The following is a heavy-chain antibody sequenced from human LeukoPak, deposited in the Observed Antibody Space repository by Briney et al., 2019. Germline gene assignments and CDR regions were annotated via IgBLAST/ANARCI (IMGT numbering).Heavy chain of an antibody. Sequence: ASVKVSCTASGYTFTGYYMHWVRQAPGQGLEWMGWINPNSSDTKYAQNFPGRVTMTRDTSIITAYMELSSLRSDDTAVYYCARSQIHDYWGQGNLVTVSS. CDR2: INPNSSDT. J-gene: IGHJ4*02. V-gene: IGHV1-2*02. CDR1: GYTFTGYY. CDR3: ARSQIHDY.